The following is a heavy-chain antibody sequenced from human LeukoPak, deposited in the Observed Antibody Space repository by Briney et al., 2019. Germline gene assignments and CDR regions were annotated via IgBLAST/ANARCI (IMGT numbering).Heavy chain of an antibody. V-gene: IGHV1-2*02. D-gene: IGHD6-19*01. CDR1: GYTFTGYY. CDR2: INPNSGGT. J-gene: IGHJ3*01. CDR3: ARDRQWQGLDAFDL. Sequence: VKVSCKASGYTFTGYYMHWARQAPGQGLEWMGWINPNSGGTNYAQKFQGRVTMTRDTSISTAYMELSRLRSDDTAVYYCARDRQWQGLDAFDLWGQGTMVTVSS.